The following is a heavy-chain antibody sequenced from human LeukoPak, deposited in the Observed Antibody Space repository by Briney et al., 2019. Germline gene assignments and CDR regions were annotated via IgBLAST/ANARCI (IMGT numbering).Heavy chain of an antibody. J-gene: IGHJ6*03. CDR1: GGSISNYY. CDR2: IYYSGST. V-gene: IGHV4-59*12. Sequence: PSETLSLTCTVSGGSISNYYWSWIRQPPGKGLEWIGYIYYSGSTNYNPSLKSRVTISVEKTKNTFSLKLSSVTVADTAVYYSARAPYDSSGYYYDYYYYYMDVWGKGTRVTVS. CDR3: ARAPYDSSGYYYDYYYYYMDV. D-gene: IGHD3-22*01.